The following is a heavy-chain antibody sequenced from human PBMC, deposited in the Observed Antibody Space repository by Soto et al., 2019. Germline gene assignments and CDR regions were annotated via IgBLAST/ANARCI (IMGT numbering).Heavy chain of an antibody. Sequence: ASVKVSCKASGYTFTSYGISWVRQAPGQGLEWMGWISADNGNTNYAQKLQGRVTMTTDTTTSTAYMELRSLRSDDTAVYYCAREPLNALETAAGTKWFDPWGQGTLVTVSS. CDR1: GYTFTSYG. V-gene: IGHV1-18*01. J-gene: IGHJ5*02. CDR2: ISADNGNT. CDR3: AREPLNALETAAGTKWFDP. D-gene: IGHD6-13*01.